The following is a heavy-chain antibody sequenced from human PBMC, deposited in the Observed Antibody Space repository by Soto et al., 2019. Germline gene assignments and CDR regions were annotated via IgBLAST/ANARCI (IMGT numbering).Heavy chain of an antibody. CDR3: AKGRSTSIVSSSWRTFDF. CDR1: GFTFSGYD. CDR2: ISTSGETT. Sequence: PGGSLRLSCAASGFTFSGYDMTWVRQAPGKELEWVSAISTSGETTYYADSVKGRFTISRDNSRNTLYLQMNSLGAEDTAVYYCAKGRSTSIVSSSWRTFDFWGLGTLVTVSS. D-gene: IGHD6-13*01. V-gene: IGHV3-23*01. J-gene: IGHJ4*02.